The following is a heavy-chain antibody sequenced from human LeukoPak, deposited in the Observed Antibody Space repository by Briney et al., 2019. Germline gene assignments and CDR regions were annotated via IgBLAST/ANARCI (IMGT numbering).Heavy chain of an antibody. V-gene: IGHV1-18*01. CDR2: FSAYNGHT. CDR3: ASGAYYPFDF. D-gene: IGHD1-26*01. J-gene: IGHJ4*02. CDR1: GYPFSSYG. Sequence: ASVKVSCKGSGYPFSSYGITWVRQAPGQGLEWVGWFSAYNGHTQYGQNVQGRVTMTTETSTTTAYLELRNLTSDDTAVYFCASGAYYPFDFWGQGTLVTVSS.